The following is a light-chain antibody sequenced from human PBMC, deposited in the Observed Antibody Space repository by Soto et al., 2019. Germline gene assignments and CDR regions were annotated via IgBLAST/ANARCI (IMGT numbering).Light chain of an antibody. V-gene: IGLV3-21*02. J-gene: IGLJ3*02. CDR2: DDR. CDR3: QVLDCSNRGV. CDR1: NIGSKS. Sequence: SYELTQAPSVSVAPGQTARITCGGNNIGSKSVHWYQQKPGQAPVLVVYDDRDRPSGIPERFSGSNSGNTATLTITRVEAGDEADYYCQVLDCSNRGVFGGGTKLTVL.